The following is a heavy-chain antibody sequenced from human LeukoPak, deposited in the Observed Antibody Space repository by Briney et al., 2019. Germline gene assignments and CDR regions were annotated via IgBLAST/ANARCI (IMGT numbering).Heavy chain of an antibody. CDR1: GGSISSSTSY. CDR3: ARRDSSGGNPVLDY. J-gene: IGHJ4*02. CDR2: VFHSGTT. Sequence: PSETLSLTCTVSGGSISSSTSYWGWIRQPPGKGLEWIGSVFHSGTTYYNPPLKSRITISVDTSKNQFSLRLSSVTAADTAVYYCARRDSSGGNPVLDYWGQGTLVTVSS. V-gene: IGHV4-39*01. D-gene: IGHD4-23*01.